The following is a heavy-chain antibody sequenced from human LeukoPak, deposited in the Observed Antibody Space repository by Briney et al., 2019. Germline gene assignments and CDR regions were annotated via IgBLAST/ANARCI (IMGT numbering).Heavy chain of an antibody. CDR1: GFTFSSYS. Sequence: GGSLRLSCAASGFTFSSYSMNWVRQAPGTGLEWVSSISSSSSYIYYADSVKGRFTISRDNAKNSLYLQMNSLRAEDTAVYYCARDLSTIFGVVTFDYWGQGTLVTVSS. J-gene: IGHJ4*02. CDR3: ARDLSTIFGVVTFDY. CDR2: ISSSSSYI. D-gene: IGHD3-3*01. V-gene: IGHV3-21*01.